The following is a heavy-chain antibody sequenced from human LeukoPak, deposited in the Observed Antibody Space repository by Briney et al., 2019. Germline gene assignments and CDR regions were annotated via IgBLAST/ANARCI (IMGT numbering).Heavy chain of an antibody. CDR2: IFHSGST. Sequence: SQCLSLTWSVAGGSIISSSWWSCARQPPGKWLEWIGAIFHSGSTNYNPSLKSRVTISVDKSKNQFSLKLSSVTAADTAVYYCASNSEGGIAVAGTQIDYWGQGTMLSVCS. V-gene: IGHV4-4*02. J-gene: IGHJ4*02. D-gene: IGHD6-19*01. CDR1: GGSIISSSW. CDR3: ASNSEGGIAVAGTQIDY.